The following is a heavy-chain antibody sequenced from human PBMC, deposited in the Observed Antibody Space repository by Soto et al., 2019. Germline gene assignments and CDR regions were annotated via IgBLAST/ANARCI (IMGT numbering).Heavy chain of an antibody. V-gene: IGHV3-33*01. Sequence: QVQLVESGGGVVQPGRSLRLSCAASGFTFSNYGMHWVRQAPGKGLEWVAVILNDGSNRYHADSVKDRFTISRDNSKNTLYWQMNSLRAEDTAVYYCARDDEYSGNGMDVWGQGTTVTVS. CDR1: GFTFSNYG. D-gene: IGHD3-10*01. CDR3: ARDDEYSGNGMDV. CDR2: ILNDGSNR. J-gene: IGHJ6*02.